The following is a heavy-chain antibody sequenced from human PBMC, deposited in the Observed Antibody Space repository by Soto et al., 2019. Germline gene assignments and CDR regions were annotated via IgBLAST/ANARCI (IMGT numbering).Heavy chain of an antibody. J-gene: IGHJ6*02. Sequence: SVKVSCKASGGTFSSYAISWVRQAPGQGLEWMGGIIPIFGTANYAQKFQGRVTITADESTGTAYMELSSLRSEDTAVYYCAREVYCSGGSCYSPATYYYYGMDVWGQGTTVTVSS. CDR1: GGTFSSYA. V-gene: IGHV1-69*13. D-gene: IGHD2-15*01. CDR3: AREVYCSGGSCYSPATYYYYGMDV. CDR2: IIPIFGTA.